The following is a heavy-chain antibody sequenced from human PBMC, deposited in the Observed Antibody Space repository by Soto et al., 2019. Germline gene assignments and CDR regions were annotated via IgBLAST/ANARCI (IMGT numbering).Heavy chain of an antibody. CDR1: GITFSGYW. V-gene: IGHV3-74*01. Sequence: VPLVESGGGSVQPGGSLRLSCVASGITFSGYWMHWVRQIPGKGLVWVARVDSAGSGTSYADSVKGRFTIARDNATNTVSLQMDSLRVEDTAVYYCATVFEHWGQGIQVTVSS. J-gene: IGHJ4*02. CDR2: VDSAGSGT. CDR3: ATVFEH.